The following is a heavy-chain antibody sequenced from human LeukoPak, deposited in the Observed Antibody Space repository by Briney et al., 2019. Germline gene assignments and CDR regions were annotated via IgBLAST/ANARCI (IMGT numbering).Heavy chain of an antibody. CDR3: ARDAADSVWGSYRWIDY. Sequence: GGSLRLSCAASGFTFSSYAMSWVRQAPGKGLEWVAVISYDGSNKYYADSVKGRFTISRDNSKNTLYLQMNSLRAEDTAVYYCARDAADSVWGSYRWIDYWGQGTLVTVSS. CDR2: ISYDGSNK. CDR1: GFTFSSYA. J-gene: IGHJ4*02. V-gene: IGHV3-30-3*01. D-gene: IGHD3-16*02.